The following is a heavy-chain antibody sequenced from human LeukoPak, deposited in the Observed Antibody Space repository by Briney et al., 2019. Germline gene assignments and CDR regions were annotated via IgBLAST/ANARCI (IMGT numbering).Heavy chain of an antibody. D-gene: IGHD2-2*01. CDR3: AKGSQLLLDGLDV. CDR2: ISGSGGST. V-gene: IGHV3-23*01. CDR1: GFTFTDYY. J-gene: IGHJ6*02. Sequence: GGSLRLSCAASGFTFTDYYMSWIRQAPGKGLEWVSAISGSGGSTYYADSVKGRFTISRDNSKNTLYLQMNSLRAEDTAVYYCAKGSQLLLDGLDVWGQGTTVTVSS.